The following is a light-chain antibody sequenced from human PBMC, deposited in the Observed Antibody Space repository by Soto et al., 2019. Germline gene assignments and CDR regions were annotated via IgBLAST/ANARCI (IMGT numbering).Light chain of an antibody. V-gene: IGKV1-39*01. CDR1: QSISSY. CDR3: QQYYNSVLT. Sequence: DIQMTQSPSSLSASVGDRVTITCRASQSISSYLNWYQQKPGKAPKLLIYAASSLQSGVPPRFSGSVSGTDFTLTISSLQPEDSASYYCQQYYNSVLTFGGGTKVDIK. CDR2: AAS. J-gene: IGKJ4*01.